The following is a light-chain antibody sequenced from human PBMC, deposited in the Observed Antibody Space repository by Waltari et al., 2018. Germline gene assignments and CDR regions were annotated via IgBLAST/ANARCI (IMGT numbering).Light chain of an antibody. CDR2: AAS. V-gene: IGKV1-39*01. J-gene: IGKJ1*01. CDR3: QQTYTTSWT. Sequence: DIQMAKSPSYLSASVGDRVTITCRASQGISNYLNWYQQKPGKAPKLLIYAASSLQGGVPSRFSGSGSGTDFTLTITNLQPEDLANYYCQQTYTTSWTFGQGTKVEI. CDR1: QGISNY.